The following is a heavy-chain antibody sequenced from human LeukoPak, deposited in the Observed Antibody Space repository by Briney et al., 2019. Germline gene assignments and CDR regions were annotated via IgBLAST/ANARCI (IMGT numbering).Heavy chain of an antibody. CDR1: GFTVSNNY. CDR2: IYSGGFT. D-gene: IGHD2-2*01. CDR3: AKVNVGTYCSSTSCYEEGAASDS. J-gene: IGHJ3*02. V-gene: IGHV3-53*01. Sequence: PGGSLRLSCAASGFTVSNNYMSWVRQAPGKGLECVSVIYSGGFTYYADSVKGRFTISRDNSKNTLYLQMNSLRAEDTAVYYCAKVNVGTYCSSTSCYEEGAASDSWGQGTMVTVSS.